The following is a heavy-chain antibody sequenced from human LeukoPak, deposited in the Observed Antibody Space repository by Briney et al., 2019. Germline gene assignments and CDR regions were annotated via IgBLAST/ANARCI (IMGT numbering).Heavy chain of an antibody. CDR3: ARDLGYYYGSGSSNWFDP. CDR2: IYHSGST. CDR1: GGSISSSNW. V-gene: IGHV4-4*02. J-gene: IGHJ5*02. Sequence: SGTLSLTCAVSGGSISSSNWWSWVRQPPGKGLEWIGEIYHSGSTNYNPSLKSRVTISVDKSKNQFSLKLSSVTAANTAVYYCARDLGYYYGSGSSNWFDPWGQGTLVTVSS. D-gene: IGHD3-10*01.